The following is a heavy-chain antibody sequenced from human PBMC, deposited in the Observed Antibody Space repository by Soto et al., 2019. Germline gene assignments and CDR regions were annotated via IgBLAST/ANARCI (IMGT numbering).Heavy chain of an antibody. J-gene: IGHJ6*03. D-gene: IGHD5-12*01. V-gene: IGHV3-11*01. Sequence: GGSLRLSCAASGFTFSDYYMSWIRQAPGKGLEWVSYISSSGSTIYYADSVKGRFTISRDNAKNSLYLQMNSLRAEDTAVYYCARSVATVYEYYYMDVWGKGTTVTVSS. CDR1: GFTFSDYY. CDR2: ISSSGSTI. CDR3: ARSVATVYEYYYMDV.